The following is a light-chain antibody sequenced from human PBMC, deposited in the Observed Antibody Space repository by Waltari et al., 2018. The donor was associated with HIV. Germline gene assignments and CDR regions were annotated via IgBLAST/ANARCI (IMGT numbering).Light chain of an antibody. CDR2: EVS. V-gene: IGLV2-23*02. CDR1: SSDLGGYNL. CDR3: CAYAGSTTYVI. J-gene: IGLJ2*01. Sequence: QSALTQPASVSGSPGQSITISCTGTSSDLGGYNLVSWYQQHPGKAPKLMIYEVSKRPSGFSNRFSGSKSGNTASLTISGLQAEDEADYYCCAYAGSTTYVIFGGGTKLTVL.